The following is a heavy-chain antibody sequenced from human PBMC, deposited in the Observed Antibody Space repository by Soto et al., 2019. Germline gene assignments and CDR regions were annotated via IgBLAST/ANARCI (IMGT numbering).Heavy chain of an antibody. CDR3: AKVSRPSRISTPDFDY. CDR1: GFTFYNYA. V-gene: IGHV3-23*01. Sequence: GGSLRLSCAASGFTFYNYAMSWVRQAPGKGLEWVSAIGSSGDWTYYADSVKGRFIVSRDNSRNTLYLQLNNLQAEDTAVYYCAKVSRPSRISTPDFDYWGQGTLVTVSS. J-gene: IGHJ4*02. CDR2: IGSSGDWT.